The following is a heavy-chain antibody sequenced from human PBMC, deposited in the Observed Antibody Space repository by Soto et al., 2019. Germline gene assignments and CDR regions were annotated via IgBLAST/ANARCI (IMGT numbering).Heavy chain of an antibody. V-gene: IGHV1-18*01. D-gene: IGHD1-26*01. CDR3: AREVGAFTGHGMDV. CDR2: ISASNGNT. CDR1: GYTFTSYG. Sequence: GASVKVSCKASGYTFTSYGFSWVRQAPGQGLEWMGWISASNGNTNYAQKLQGRVTMTTDTSTSTAYMELRSLRSDDTAVYYCAREVGAFTGHGMDVWGQGTTVTVSS. J-gene: IGHJ6*02.